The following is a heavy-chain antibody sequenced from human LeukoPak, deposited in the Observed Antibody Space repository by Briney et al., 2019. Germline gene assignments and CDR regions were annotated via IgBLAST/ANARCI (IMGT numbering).Heavy chain of an antibody. V-gene: IGHV4-4*02. CDR2: VYHSGST. D-gene: IGHD6-13*01. J-gene: IGHJ5*02. CDR1: GGSISSSNW. CDR3: ARPGSSNWSNWFDP. Sequence: SGTLSLTCAVSGGSISSSNWWSWARQPPGKGLEWIGEVYHSGSTNYNPSLKSRVTISVDTSKNQFSLNLNSLTAADTAVYYCARPGSSNWSNWFDPWGQGTLVTVSS.